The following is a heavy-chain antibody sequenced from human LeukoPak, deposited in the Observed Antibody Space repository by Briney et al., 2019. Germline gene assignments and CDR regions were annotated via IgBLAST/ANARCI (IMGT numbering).Heavy chain of an antibody. D-gene: IGHD3-3*01. CDR3: AKDRGVTIFGVVTPEYFDY. CDR1: GFTFSSYG. V-gene: IGHV3-30*18. Sequence: PGGSLRLSCAASGFTFSSYGMHWVRQAPGKGLEWVAVISYDGSNKYYADSVKGRFTISRDNSKNTLYLQMNSLRAEDTAVYYCAKDRGVTIFGVVTPEYFDYWGQGTLVTVSS. CDR2: ISYDGSNK. J-gene: IGHJ4*02.